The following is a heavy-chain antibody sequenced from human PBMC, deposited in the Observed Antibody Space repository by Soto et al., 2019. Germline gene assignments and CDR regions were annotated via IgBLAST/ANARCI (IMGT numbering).Heavy chain of an antibody. CDR3: AKDLNFGPVSFYLDPRGPPAYLYHYGMDV. J-gene: IGHJ6*02. Sequence: EVQLLESGGGLVQPGGCLRLSCVVSGFTFSRYAMNWVRQAPGKGLEWVSGISANGGNTYDVDSVRGRFTISRVNAMNTLYLQMTSLRAAHTAIYYCAKDLNFGPVSFYLDPRGPPAYLYHYGMDVWGQGTTVTVSS. CDR1: GFTFSRYA. CDR2: ISANGGNT. V-gene: IGHV3-23*01. D-gene: IGHD3-16*01.